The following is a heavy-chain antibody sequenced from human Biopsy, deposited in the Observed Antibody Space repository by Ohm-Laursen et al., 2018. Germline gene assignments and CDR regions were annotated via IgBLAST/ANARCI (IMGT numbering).Heavy chain of an antibody. CDR3: VRVRGITPPGAFDF. CDR2: IYQTGNT. Sequence: SETLSLTCSVSGASISSYYWSWFRQPPGKRLEWIGIIYQTGNTYYNPSLKSRLTISGDASKNEFFLNLPSVTAADTAIYYCVRVRGITPPGAFDFWGQGTKVAVSS. D-gene: IGHD6-13*01. V-gene: IGHV4-59*08. J-gene: IGHJ3*01. CDR1: GASISSYY.